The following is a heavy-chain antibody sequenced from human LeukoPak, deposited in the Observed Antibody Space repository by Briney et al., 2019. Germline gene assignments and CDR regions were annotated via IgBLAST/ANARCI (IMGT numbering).Heavy chain of an antibody. V-gene: IGHV4-30-4*01. D-gene: IGHD3-22*01. J-gene: IGHJ5*02. CDR1: VGSISSGDYY. CDR2: IYHSGST. CDR3: ASYYDSSGGDWFDP. Sequence: SQTLSLTCTVSVGSISSGDYYWSWIRQPPGKSLEWIGYIYHSGSTYYNPSLKSRVTISVDTSKNQFSLKLSSVTAADTAVYYCASYYDSSGGDWFDPWGQGTLVTVSS.